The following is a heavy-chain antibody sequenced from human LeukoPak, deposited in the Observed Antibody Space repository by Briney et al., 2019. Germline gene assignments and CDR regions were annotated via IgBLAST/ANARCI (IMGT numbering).Heavy chain of an antibody. CDR1: GYSFTSYW. D-gene: IGHD6-19*01. CDR2: IYPGDSDT. V-gene: IGHV5-51*01. J-gene: IGHJ4*02. CDR3: XXXXSSXWYVGNYFNY. Sequence: GESLKISCKGSGYSFTSYWIGWVRQMPGKGLEWMGIIYPGDSDTIYRQSFQGQVTISADKSISTAYLQWSSLKASDTAMYYXXXXXSSXWYVGNYFNYWGQGTLVTVSS.